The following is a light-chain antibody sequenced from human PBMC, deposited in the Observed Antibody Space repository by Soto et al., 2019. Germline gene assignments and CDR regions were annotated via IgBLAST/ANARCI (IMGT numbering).Light chain of an antibody. CDR2: GAF. V-gene: IGKV3-20*01. Sequence: EIVLTQSPGTLSLFPGDRATLSCRASQSVSSRFLAWHHQKHRQAPKLLIHGAFSRAAGIPDRFSGSGTGTDFTLTISAVEPEDFAVYYCQQYHTSPRTFGQGTKVEIK. J-gene: IGKJ1*01. CDR3: QQYHTSPRT. CDR1: QSVSSRF.